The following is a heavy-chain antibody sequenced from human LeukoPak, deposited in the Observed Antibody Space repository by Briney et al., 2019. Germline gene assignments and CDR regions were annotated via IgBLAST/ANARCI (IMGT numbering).Heavy chain of an antibody. CDR1: GFTFSNYA. J-gene: IGHJ6*02. Sequence: GGSLRLSCAASGFTFSNYAVNWIRQAPGKGLKWVSVISGSGSSIYYTDSVKGRFTISRDNSKNTLYLQMNSLRAEDTAVYYCARGKYNWNYYYYGMDVWGQGTTVTVSS. CDR2: ISGSGSSI. CDR3: ARGKYNWNYYYYGMDV. V-gene: IGHV3-23*01. D-gene: IGHD1-20*01.